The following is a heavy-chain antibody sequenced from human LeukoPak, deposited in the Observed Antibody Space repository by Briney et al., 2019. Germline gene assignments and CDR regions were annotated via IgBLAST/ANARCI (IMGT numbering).Heavy chain of an antibody. Sequence: ASVTVTRKASGYNFNVYYINWVRQPPGQGLEWMGWINPSSGGTYYAQRFKGRVTMTRETSVSTAYMELNSLTSDDTAVYFCARVLRGSSAFEIWGQGTMVTVSS. J-gene: IGHJ3*02. V-gene: IGHV1-2*02. CDR2: INPSSGGT. CDR1: GYNFNVYY. CDR3: ARVLRGSSAFEI. D-gene: IGHD3-10*01.